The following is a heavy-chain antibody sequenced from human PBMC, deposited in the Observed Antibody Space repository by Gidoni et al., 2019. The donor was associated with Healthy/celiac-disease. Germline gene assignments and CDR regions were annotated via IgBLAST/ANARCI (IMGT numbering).Heavy chain of an antibody. CDR2: ISYDGSNK. Sequence: QVQLVESGGGVVQPGRARRLSGAASGFTFSSYAMHWVRQAPGKGLEWVAVISYDGSNKYYADSVKGRFTISRDNSKNTLYLQMNSLRAEDTAVYYCARDEGGVKAIVVALDYWGQGTLVTVSS. CDR1: GFTFSSYA. V-gene: IGHV3-30*01. J-gene: IGHJ4*02. D-gene: IGHD3-22*01. CDR3: ARDEGGVKAIVVALDY.